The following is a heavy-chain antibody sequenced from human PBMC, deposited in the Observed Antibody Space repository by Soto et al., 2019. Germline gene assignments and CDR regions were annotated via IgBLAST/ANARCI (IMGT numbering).Heavy chain of an antibody. V-gene: IGHV3-23*01. CDR2: ISGSGDST. J-gene: IGHJ5*02. CDR3: AKFSGYSGDWFDP. D-gene: IGHD2-15*01. Sequence: PGGSLRLYCAASGFTFSSYAMSWVRQAPGKGLEWVSGISGSGDSTYYADSVKGRFTISRDNSKNTLYLQMSSLRAEDTAVYSCAKFSGYSGDWFDPWGQGSLVTVSS. CDR1: GFTFSSYA.